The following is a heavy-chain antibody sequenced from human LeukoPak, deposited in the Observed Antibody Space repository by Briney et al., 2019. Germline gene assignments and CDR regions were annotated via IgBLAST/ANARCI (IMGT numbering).Heavy chain of an antibody. J-gene: IGHJ4*02. CDR1: GGSISSGSYY. CDR2: IYTSGST. Sequence: SQTLSLTCTVSGGSISSGSYYWSWIRQPAGKGLEWIGRIYTSGSTNYNPSLKSRVTISVDTSKNQFSLKLSSVTAADTAVYYSARDWGIAAAGTNDYWGQGTLVTVSS. D-gene: IGHD6-13*01. CDR3: ARDWGIAAAGTNDY. V-gene: IGHV4-61*02.